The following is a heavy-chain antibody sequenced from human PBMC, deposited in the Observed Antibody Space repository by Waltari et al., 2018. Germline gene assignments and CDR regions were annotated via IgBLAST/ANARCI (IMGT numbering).Heavy chain of an antibody. D-gene: IGHD2-15*01. CDR1: GFTFRSYA. Sequence: EVQLLESGGGLVQPGGSLRLSCAASGFTFRSYAMSWGRQAPGKGLAWVSVIYGGGSTYYAESGKGRFTISRDNSKNTRYLQMNSLRAEDTAVYYCAKLVTDPYYFDYWGQGTLVTVSS. J-gene: IGHJ4*02. CDR3: AKLVTDPYYFDY. CDR2: IYGGGST. V-gene: IGHV3-23*03.